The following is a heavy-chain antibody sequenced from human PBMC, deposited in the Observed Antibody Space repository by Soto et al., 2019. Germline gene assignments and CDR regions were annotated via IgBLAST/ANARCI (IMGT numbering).Heavy chain of an antibody. V-gene: IGHV4-31*03. CDR1: GGSISSGGYY. D-gene: IGHD5-18*01. CDR2: IYYSGST. CDR3: ARDVDTAMVNWFDP. J-gene: IGHJ5*02. Sequence: LSLTCTVSGGSISSGGYYWSWIRQHPGKGLEWIGYIYYSGSTYYNPSLKSRVTISVDTSKNQFSLKLSSVTAADTAVYYCARDVDTAMVNWFDPWGQGTLVTVSS.